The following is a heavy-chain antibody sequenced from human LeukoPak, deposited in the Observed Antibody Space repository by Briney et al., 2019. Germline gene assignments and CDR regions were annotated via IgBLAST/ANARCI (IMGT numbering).Heavy chain of an antibody. Sequence: GSRRLSCAASGFTFSSYEMNWARKPPGKGLEWIGETSRYGVTNYNPSLKSRVTISVDTSKKQLSLKLSSVAAADTAVYYCARHTSSWPSDWGQGTLVTVSS. CDR3: ARHTSSWPSD. J-gene: IGHJ4*02. V-gene: IGHV4-34*01. CDR2: TSRYGVT. D-gene: IGHD6-13*01. CDR1: GFTFSSYE.